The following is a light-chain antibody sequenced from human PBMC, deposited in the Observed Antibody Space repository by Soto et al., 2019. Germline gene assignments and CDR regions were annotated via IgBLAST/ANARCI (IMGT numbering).Light chain of an antibody. J-gene: IGKJ2*01. CDR3: QQYGSSPPYT. CDR2: DAS. CDR1: QSVSSH. Sequence: IVMTQSPATLSVSPGERATLSCRASQSVSSHLAWYQQKPGQAPRLLIYDASTRATGITPRFSGSGSGTEFTLTISSLQSEDFAVYYCQQYGSSPPYTFGQGTKLEIK. V-gene: IGKV3-15*01.